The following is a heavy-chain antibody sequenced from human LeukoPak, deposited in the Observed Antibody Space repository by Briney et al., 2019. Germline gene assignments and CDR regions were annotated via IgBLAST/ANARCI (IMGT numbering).Heavy chain of an antibody. CDR3: AKGRQVVATIPPYFDY. CDR1: GFTFSNYA. J-gene: IGHJ4*02. CDR2: ITGGGGST. Sequence: GGSLRLSCAASGFTFSNYAMNWVRQAPGKGLEWVSAITGGGGSTYYADSVKGRFTISRDNSKNTLYLQMNSLRVEDTAVYYCAKGRQVVATIPPYFDYWGQGALVTVS. D-gene: IGHD2-15*01. V-gene: IGHV3-23*01.